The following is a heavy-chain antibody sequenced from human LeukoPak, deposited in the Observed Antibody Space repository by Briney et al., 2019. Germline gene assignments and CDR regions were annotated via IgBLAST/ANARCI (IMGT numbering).Heavy chain of an antibody. V-gene: IGHV4-38-2*01. CDR1: GYSISSGYY. Sequence: SETLSLTCAASGYSISSGYYWGWIRQPPGKGLEWIGSIYHSGSTYYNPSLKSRVTISVDTSKNQFSLKLSSVTAADTAVYYCARTAEYYYDSSGYFDYWGQGTLVTVSS. CDR2: IYHSGST. D-gene: IGHD3-22*01. J-gene: IGHJ4*02. CDR3: ARTAEYYYDSSGYFDY.